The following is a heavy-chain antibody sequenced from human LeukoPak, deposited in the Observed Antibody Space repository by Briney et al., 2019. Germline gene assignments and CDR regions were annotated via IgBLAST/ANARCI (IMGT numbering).Heavy chain of an antibody. CDR2: IYPGDSDT. D-gene: IGHD4-17*01. CDR1: GYSFPSYW. J-gene: IGHJ6*03. CDR3: ARRRYGDYGSYYYYYMDV. Sequence: GGSLKISCKGSGYSFPSYWIVWVRHMPGKGLEWMRIIYPGDSDTRYRPSLQGQVTISADESISTAYLQWSSLKASDTAIYYCARRRYGDYGSYYYYYMDVWGEGTTVTVSS. V-gene: IGHV5-51*01.